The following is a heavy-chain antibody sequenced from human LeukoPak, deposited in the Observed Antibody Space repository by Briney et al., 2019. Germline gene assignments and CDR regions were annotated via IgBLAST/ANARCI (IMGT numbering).Heavy chain of an antibody. Sequence: SETLSLTCTVSGGSISNGDYYWSWIRQPPEKGLEWIGYIYYSGSTYYNPSLKSRVTMSVDTSKNQFSLKLSSVTAADTAVYYCARYGDYRFDYWGQGTLVTVSS. D-gene: IGHD4-17*01. CDR3: ARYGDYRFDY. V-gene: IGHV4-30-4*01. J-gene: IGHJ4*02. CDR1: GGSISNGDYY. CDR2: IYYSGST.